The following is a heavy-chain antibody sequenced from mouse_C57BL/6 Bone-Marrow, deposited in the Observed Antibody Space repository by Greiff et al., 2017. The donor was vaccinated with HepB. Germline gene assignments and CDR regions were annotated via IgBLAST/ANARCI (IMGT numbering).Heavy chain of an antibody. D-gene: IGHD1-1*01. CDR3: AGITTVVATNYYAMDY. CDR1: GYTFTSYW. CDR2: IHPNSGST. J-gene: IGHJ4*01. V-gene: IGHV1-64*01. Sequence: QVQLKQPGAELVKPGASVKLSCKASGYTFTSYWMHWVKQRPGQGLEWIGMIHPNSGSTNYNEKFKSKATLTVDKSSSTAYMQLSSRTSEDSAVYYCAGITTVVATNYYAMDYWGQGTSVTVSS.